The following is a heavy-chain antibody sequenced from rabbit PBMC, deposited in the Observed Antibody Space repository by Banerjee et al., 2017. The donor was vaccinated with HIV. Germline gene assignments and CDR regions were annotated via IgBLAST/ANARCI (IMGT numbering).Heavy chain of an antibody. CDR2: IDAGSSTFT. CDR3: ARDTSSSFSSYGMDL. CDR1: GVSFSISSY. J-gene: IGHJ6*01. V-gene: IGHV1S45*01. D-gene: IGHD1-1*01. Sequence: QEQLVESGGDLVKPGASLTLTCTASGVSFSISSYICWVRQAPGKGLEWIACIDAGSSTFTYFATWAKGRFTISKTSSTTVTLHMTSLTAADTATYFCARDTSSSFSSYGMDLWGPGTLVTVS.